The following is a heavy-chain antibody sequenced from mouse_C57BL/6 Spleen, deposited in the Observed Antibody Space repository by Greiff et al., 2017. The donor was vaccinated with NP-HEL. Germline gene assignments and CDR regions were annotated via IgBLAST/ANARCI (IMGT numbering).Heavy chain of an antibody. CDR3: ARIYYGNYDWYFDV. CDR1: GFTFSDYG. J-gene: IGHJ1*03. D-gene: IGHD2-1*01. Sequence: EVKVEESGGGLVKPGGSLKLSCAASGFTFSDYGMHWVRQAPEKGLEWVAYISSGSSTIYYADTVKGRFTISRDNAKNTLFLQMTSLRSEDTAMYYCARIYYGNYDWYFDVWGTGTTVTVSS. CDR2: ISSGSSTI. V-gene: IGHV5-17*01.